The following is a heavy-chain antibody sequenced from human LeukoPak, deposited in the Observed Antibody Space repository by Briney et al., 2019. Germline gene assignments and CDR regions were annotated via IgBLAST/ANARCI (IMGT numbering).Heavy chain of an antibody. V-gene: IGHV1-2*02. D-gene: IGHD2-2*01. CDR2: INTNSGGT. Sequence: ASVKVSCKASGYTFTGYYMHWVGQAPGQGLEWMGWINTNSGGTNYAQKFQGRVTMTRGTSISTAYMELSRLRSDDTAVYYCARLYCSSTSCPSPNWFDPWGQGTLVTVSS. CDR3: ARLYCSSTSCPSPNWFDP. J-gene: IGHJ5*02. CDR1: GYTFTGYY.